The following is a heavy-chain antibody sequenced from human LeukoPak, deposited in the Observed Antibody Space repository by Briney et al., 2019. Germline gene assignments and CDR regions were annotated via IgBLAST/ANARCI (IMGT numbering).Heavy chain of an antibody. CDR2: ISSSSSYI. V-gene: IGHV3-21*01. Sequence: GGSLRLSCAASGFTFSSYSMNWVRQAPGKGLEWVSPISSSSSYIYYADSVKGRFTISRDNAKNSLYLQMNSLRAEDTAVYYCARENPDIVVVPAAGVFDYWGQGTLVTVSS. CDR3: ARENPDIVVVPAAGVFDY. J-gene: IGHJ4*02. D-gene: IGHD2-2*01. CDR1: GFTFSSYS.